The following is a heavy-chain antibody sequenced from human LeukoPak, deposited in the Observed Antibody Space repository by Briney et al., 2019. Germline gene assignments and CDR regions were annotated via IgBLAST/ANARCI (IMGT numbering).Heavy chain of an antibody. Sequence: SVKVSCKASGGTFSSYAISWVRQAPGQGLEWMGRIIPIFGTANYAQKFQGRVTITTDESASTAYMELSSLRSEDTAVYYCAAVTHPGWFDPWGQGTLVTVSS. D-gene: IGHD2-21*02. CDR3: AAVTHPGWFDP. CDR2: IIPIFGTA. J-gene: IGHJ5*02. CDR1: GGTFSSYA. V-gene: IGHV1-69*05.